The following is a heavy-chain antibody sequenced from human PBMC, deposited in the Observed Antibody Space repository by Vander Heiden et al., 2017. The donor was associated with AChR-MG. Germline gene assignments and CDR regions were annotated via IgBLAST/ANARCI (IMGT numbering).Heavy chain of an antibody. D-gene: IGHD3-10*01. CDR3: AREEEVKDYYGSGGTNWFDP. CDR1: GGSISSYY. V-gene: IGHV4-4*07. J-gene: IGHJ5*02. Sequence: QVQLQESGPGLVKPSETLSLTCTVSGGSISSYYWGWIRQPAGKGLEWIGRIYTSGSTNYNPSLKSRVTMSVDTSKNQFSLKLSSVTAADTAVYYCAREEEVKDYYGSGGTNWFDPWGQGTLVTVSS. CDR2: IYTSGST.